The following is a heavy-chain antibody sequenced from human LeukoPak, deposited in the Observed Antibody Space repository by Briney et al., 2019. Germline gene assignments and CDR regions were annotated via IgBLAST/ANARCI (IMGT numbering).Heavy chain of an antibody. CDR1: GGSISSGGYY. Sequence: QVQLQESGPGLVKLSQTLSLTCTVSGGSISSGGYYWSWIRQHPGKGLEWVGYTYYSGSTYSNPSLKSRVTISVDTSKDQFSLKLSSVTAADTAVYYCARVVYYDSSGYFDYWGQGTLVTVSS. CDR3: ARVVYYDSSGYFDY. D-gene: IGHD3-22*01. V-gene: IGHV4-31*03. J-gene: IGHJ4*02. CDR2: TYYSGST.